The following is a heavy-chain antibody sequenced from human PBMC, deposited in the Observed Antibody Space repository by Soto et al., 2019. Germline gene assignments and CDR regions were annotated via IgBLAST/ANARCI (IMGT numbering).Heavy chain of an antibody. CDR3: AKVDVSTAGTFDY. D-gene: IGHD6-13*01. CDR1: GFTFSRHG. CDR2: LNPSGDST. J-gene: IGHJ4*02. V-gene: IGHV3-23*01. Sequence: PGGSLRLSCLASGFTFSRHGLSWVRQAPGKGLEWVSTLNPSGDSTFYADSVKGRFTISRDNSKNTVYLQMHSLSVGDTAVYLCAKVDVSTAGTFDYWGQGALVTVS.